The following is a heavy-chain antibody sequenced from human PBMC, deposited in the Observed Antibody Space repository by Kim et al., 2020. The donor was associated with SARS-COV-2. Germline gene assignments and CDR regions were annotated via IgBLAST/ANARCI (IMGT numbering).Heavy chain of an antibody. CDR1: GFTVSSNY. V-gene: IGHV3-66*01. J-gene: IGHJ6*02. CDR3: ARDIGAVAGTIYYYYYGMDV. Sequence: GGSLRLSCAASGFTVSSNYMSWVRQAPGKGLEWVSVIYSGGSTYYADSVKGRFTISRDNSKNTLYLQMNSLRAEDTAVYYCARDIGAVAGTIYYYYYGMDVWGQGTTVTVSS. D-gene: IGHD6-19*01. CDR2: IYSGGST.